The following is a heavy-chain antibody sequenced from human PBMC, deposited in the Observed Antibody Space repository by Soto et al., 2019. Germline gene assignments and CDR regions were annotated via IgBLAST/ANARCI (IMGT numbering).Heavy chain of an antibody. CDR3: ARDYTRTTSLFRVYGMDV. CDR1: GYTFTSYY. J-gene: IGHJ6*02. CDR2: INPSGGST. Sequence: VKVSCKASGYTFTSYYMHWVRQAPGQGLEWMGIINPSGGSTSYAQKFQGRVTMTRDTSTSTVYMELSSLRSEDTAVYYCARDYTRTTSLFRVYGMDVWGQGTTVTVS. D-gene: IGHD1-7*01. V-gene: IGHV1-46*01.